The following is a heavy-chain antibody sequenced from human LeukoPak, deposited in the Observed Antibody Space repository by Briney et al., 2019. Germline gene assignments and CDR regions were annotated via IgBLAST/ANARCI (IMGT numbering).Heavy chain of an antibody. CDR2: ISSSSSYI. Sequence: GGSLRLSCAASGFTFSSYSMNWVRQAPGKGLEWVSSISSSSSYIYYADSVKGRFTISRDNAKNSLYLQMNSLRAEDTAVYYCASNSVVGTPYYFDYWGQGTLVTVSS. J-gene: IGHJ4*02. D-gene: IGHD6-19*01. V-gene: IGHV3-21*01. CDR3: ASNSVVGTPYYFDY. CDR1: GFTFSSYS.